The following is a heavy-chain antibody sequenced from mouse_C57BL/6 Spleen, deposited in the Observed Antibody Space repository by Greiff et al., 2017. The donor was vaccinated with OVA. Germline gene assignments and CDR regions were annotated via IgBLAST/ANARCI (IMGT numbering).Heavy chain of an antibody. CDR1: GYAFSSSW. CDR3: ARPLGFAY. CDR2: IYPGDGDT. V-gene: IGHV1-82*01. J-gene: IGHJ3*01. Sequence: VKLQESGPELVKPGASVKISCKASGYAFSSSWMNWVKQRPGKGLEWIGRIYPGDGDTNYNGKFKGKATLTADKSSSTAYMQLSSLTSEDSAVYFCARPLGFAYWGQGTLVTVSA.